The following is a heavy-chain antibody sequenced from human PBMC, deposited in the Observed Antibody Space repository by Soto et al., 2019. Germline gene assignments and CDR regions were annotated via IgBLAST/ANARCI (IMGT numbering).Heavy chain of an antibody. CDR1: GFTFSSHA. CDR3: ARDARNADYDY. V-gene: IGHV3-48*02. J-gene: IGHJ4*02. Sequence: EVQLVESGGGLVQPGGSLRLSCAVSGFTFSSHAMNLVRQAPGKGLEWVAYIHSIRSIIYYADSVKGRFTISRDNAKNSLYLQMDSLSDEDTAVYYCARDARNADYDYWGQGTLVTVSS. CDR2: IHSIRSII. D-gene: IGHD3-16*01.